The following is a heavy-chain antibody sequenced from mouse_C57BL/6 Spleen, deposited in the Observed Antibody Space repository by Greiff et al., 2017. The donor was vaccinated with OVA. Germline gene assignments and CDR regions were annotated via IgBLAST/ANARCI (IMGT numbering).Heavy chain of an antibody. CDR2: INPNNGGT. CDR3: ARSYDYDREVFAY. CDR1: GYTFTDYN. V-gene: IGHV1-18*01. Sequence: EVQLKESGPELVKPGASVKIPCKASGYTFTDYNMDWVKQSHGKSLEWIGDINPNNGGTIYNQKFKGKATLTVDKSSSTAYMELRSLTSEDTAVYYCARSYDYDREVFAYWGQGTLVTVSA. D-gene: IGHD2-4*01. J-gene: IGHJ3*01.